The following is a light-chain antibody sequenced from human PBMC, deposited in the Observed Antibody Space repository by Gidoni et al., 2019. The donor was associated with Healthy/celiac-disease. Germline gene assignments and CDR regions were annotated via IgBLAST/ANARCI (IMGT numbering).Light chain of an antibody. Sequence: DIQMTQSPSSLSASVGDRVTITCRASQSISSYLNWYQQKPGKAPKLLIYAASSLQSGVPSRFSGSGSGTDFTLTISSLQPEDFATYYCQQSYSTHYTFXXXTKLEIK. J-gene: IGKJ2*01. CDR3: QQSYSTHYT. V-gene: IGKV1-39*01. CDR2: AAS. CDR1: QSISSY.